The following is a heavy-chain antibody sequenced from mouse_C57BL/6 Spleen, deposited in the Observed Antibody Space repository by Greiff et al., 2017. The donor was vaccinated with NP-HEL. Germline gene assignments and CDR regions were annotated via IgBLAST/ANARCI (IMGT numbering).Heavy chain of an antibody. D-gene: IGHD1-1*01. CDR2: IDPSDSST. J-gene: IGHJ2*01. CDR3: ARSGYGSCYGGLFDY. CDR1: GYTFTSYW. V-gene: IGHV1-69*01. Sequence: QVQLQQPGAELVMPGASVKLSCKASGYTFTSYWMHWVKQRPGQGLEWIGEIDPSDSSTTYNQKFKGKSTLTVDKSSSTASMQLVNLTSVDSAVYYCARSGYGSCYGGLFDYWGQGTTLTVSS.